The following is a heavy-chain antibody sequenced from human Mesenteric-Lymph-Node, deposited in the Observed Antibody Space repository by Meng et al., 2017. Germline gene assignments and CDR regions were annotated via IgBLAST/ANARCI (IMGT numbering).Heavy chain of an antibody. D-gene: IGHD2-15*01. V-gene: IGHV4-34*02. CDR1: GVSLSGYY. J-gene: IGHJ4*02. CDR2: VYHNGVT. CDR3: ARLPEVSCSGGVCYSVDY. Sequence: QVQLKQWGAEVLKPSETLSLTFAVYGVSLSGYYWSWIRQPPAKGLEWMGEVYHNGVTKYSPSLRSRVVISIDTSKNQFSLNLRSVSAADTAMYYCARLPEVSCSGGVCYSVDYWGQGTLVTVSS.